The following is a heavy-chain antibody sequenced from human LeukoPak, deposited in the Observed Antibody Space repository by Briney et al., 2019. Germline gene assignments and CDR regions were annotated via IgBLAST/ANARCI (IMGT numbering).Heavy chain of an antibody. CDR3: ARGRRAYLVGATTLYFDY. V-gene: IGHV4-34*01. D-gene: IGHD1-26*01. J-gene: IGHJ4*02. CDR1: GGSFSGYY. Sequence: SETLSLTCAVYGGSFSGYYWSWIRQPPGKGLEWIGEINHSGSTNYNPSLKSRVTISVDTSKNQFSLKLSSVTAADTAVYYCARGRRAYLVGATTLYFDYWGQGTLVTVSS. CDR2: INHSGST.